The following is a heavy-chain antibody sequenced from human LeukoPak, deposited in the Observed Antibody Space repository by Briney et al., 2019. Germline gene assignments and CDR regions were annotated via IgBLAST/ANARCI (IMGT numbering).Heavy chain of an antibody. CDR2: MSFDVNNK. Sequence: GGSLRLSCATSGFTFSSYAFHWVRQAPGKGLEWVATMSFDVNNKYYADSVRGRFTISRDESKTTLYLQMKSLRAEDTAVYYCAREGISRKMDFDYWGQGTLVTVSS. J-gene: IGHJ4*02. V-gene: IGHV3-30*04. CDR1: GFTFSSYA. D-gene: IGHD2/OR15-2a*01. CDR3: AREGISRKMDFDY.